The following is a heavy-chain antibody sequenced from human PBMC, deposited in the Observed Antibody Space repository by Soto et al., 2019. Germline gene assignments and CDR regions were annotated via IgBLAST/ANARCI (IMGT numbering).Heavy chain of an antibody. J-gene: IGHJ6*02. D-gene: IGHD3-10*01. CDR2: INAGNGNT. V-gene: IGHV1-3*01. Sequence: ASVKVSCTASGYTFTSYAIHWVRQAPGQRLEWMGWINAGNGNTKYSQKFQGRVTITRDTSASTAYMELSSLRSEDTAVYYCARDWDYYGSGSYFDYYYYGMDVWGQGTTVTVSS. CDR1: GYTFTSYA. CDR3: ARDWDYYGSGSYFDYYYYGMDV.